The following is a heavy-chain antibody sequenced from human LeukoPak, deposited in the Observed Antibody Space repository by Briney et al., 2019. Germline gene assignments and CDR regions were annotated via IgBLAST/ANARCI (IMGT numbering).Heavy chain of an antibody. J-gene: IGHJ4*02. Sequence: GGSLRLSCAASGFTLSIYAMSWVRQAPGKGLEWVSAISATDSRPYYADSVKGRFTISRDNSKSTLYLQLNGLRGEDTAIYYCAKDLSYGFDYWGQGTLVTVSS. D-gene: IGHD5-18*01. CDR2: ISATDSRP. V-gene: IGHV3-23*01. CDR1: GFTLSIYA. CDR3: AKDLSYGFDY.